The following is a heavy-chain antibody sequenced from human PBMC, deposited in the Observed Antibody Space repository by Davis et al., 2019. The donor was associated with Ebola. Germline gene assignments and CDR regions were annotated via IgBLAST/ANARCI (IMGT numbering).Heavy chain of an antibody. CDR1: GFPFSKFW. J-gene: IGHJ6*02. V-gene: IGHV3-7*01. Sequence: GGSLRLSCVASGFPFSKFWMTWVRQAPGKGLEWVANINEDGSKTYHVDSVKGRFTISRDSAKNSLYLQMNSLRAEDTAVYYCARVRHYGMDVWGQGTTVTVSS. CDR3: ARVRHYGMDV. CDR2: INEDGSKT.